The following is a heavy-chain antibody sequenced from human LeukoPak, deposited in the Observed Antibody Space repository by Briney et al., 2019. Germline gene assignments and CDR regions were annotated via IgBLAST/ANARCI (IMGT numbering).Heavy chain of an antibody. CDR3: ARDGTPNYRTGWVYMDV. V-gene: IGHV3-48*03. D-gene: IGHD6-25*01. J-gene: IGHJ6*04. Sequence: GGSLRLSCAASGFSFSSYEMNWVRQAPGKGLEWISYIDASGTITHYADFVEGRFTISRDNAKNSLYLQVTNPRGEDAGVYYCARDGTPNYRTGWVYMDVWGKGTTVIISS. CDR1: GFSFSSYE. CDR2: IDASGTIT.